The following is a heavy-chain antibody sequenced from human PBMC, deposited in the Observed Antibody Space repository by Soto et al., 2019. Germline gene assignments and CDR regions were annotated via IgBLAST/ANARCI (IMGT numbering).Heavy chain of an antibody. D-gene: IGHD1-26*01. CDR2: IGGSGSGA. V-gene: IGHV3-23*01. Sequence: EVQLLESGGGLVQPGGSLRLSCAASGFTFSNYAMSWVRQAPGKGLEWVSGIGGSGSGAFYADSVQDRFTISRDNSKNTLDLQMNSLKAEDTAIYYCAMEFLDVRYSGSQYYFDTWGQGTLVTISS. J-gene: IGHJ4*02. CDR1: GFTFSNYA. CDR3: AMEFLDVRYSGSQYYFDT.